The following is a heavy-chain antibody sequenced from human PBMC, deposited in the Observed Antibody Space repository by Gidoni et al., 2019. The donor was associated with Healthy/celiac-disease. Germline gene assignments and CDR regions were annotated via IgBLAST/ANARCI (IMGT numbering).Heavy chain of an antibody. CDR3: TRDHLGYCSGGSCYDFDY. V-gene: IGHV3-49*05. CDR2: IRSKAYGGTT. CDR1: GFTFGAYA. J-gene: IGHJ4*02. D-gene: IGHD2-15*01. Sequence: EVQLVESGGGLVKPGRSLRLSCTASGFTFGAYAMSWFRQAPGKGLEWVGFIRSKAYGGTTEYAASVKGRFTISRDDSKSIAYLQMNSLKTEDTAVYYCTRDHLGYCSGGSCYDFDYWGQGTLVTVSS.